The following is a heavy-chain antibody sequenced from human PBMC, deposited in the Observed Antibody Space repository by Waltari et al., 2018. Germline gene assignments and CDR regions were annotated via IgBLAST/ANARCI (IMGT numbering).Heavy chain of an antibody. CDR2: IRQDGSEK. D-gene: IGHD2-2*01. Sequence: ETHLVESGGGLVQPGGSLRLSCAASGFTFSSYWMTWVRQAPGKGLEWVANIRQDGSEKYYLDSVKGRFTISRDNAKNSLYLQMNSLKADDTAVYYCARSSSTEFDSWGQGTLVTVSS. V-gene: IGHV3-7*01. CDR3: ARSSSTEFDS. CDR1: GFTFSSYW. J-gene: IGHJ4*02.